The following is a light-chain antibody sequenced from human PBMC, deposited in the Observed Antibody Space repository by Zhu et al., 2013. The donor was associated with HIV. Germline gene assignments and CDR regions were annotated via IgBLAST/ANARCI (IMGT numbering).Light chain of an antibody. CDR3: AQNTDWPT. V-gene: IGKV2-30*02. CDR2: QVS. Sequence: DIVLTQTSLSSPVIVGQAASISCKSNQSLLHTDRNTYLSWYLQRPGQSPRRLIYQVSKRDSGVPDRFTGVGWRADFALRINRVEAEDVGIYFCAQNTDWPTFGQGTKLEI. CDR1: QSLLHTDRNTY. J-gene: IGKJ2*01.